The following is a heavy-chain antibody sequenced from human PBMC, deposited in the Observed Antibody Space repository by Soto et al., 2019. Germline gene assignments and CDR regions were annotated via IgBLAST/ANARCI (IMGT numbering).Heavy chain of an antibody. CDR3: TKEEIYCSGGSCYSASTEVDAFDI. Sequence: PGGSLRLSCAASGFTFSNAWMNWVRQAPGKGLEWVGRIKSKTDGGTTDYAAPVKGRFTISRDDSKNTLYLQMNSLKTEDTAVYYCTKEEIYCSGGSCYSASTEVDAFDIWGQGTMVTVSS. CDR1: GFTFSNAW. CDR2: IKSKTDGGTT. J-gene: IGHJ3*02. V-gene: IGHV3-15*07. D-gene: IGHD2-15*01.